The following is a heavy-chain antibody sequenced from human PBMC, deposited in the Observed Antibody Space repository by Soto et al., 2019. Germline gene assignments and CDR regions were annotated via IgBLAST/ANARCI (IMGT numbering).Heavy chain of an antibody. CDR3: ASRSSGWYFDY. Sequence: GGSLRLSCAASGFTFSSFSMNWVRQAPGKGLELVSYIGSSSSTIYYADSVKGRFTISRDNAKNSLYLQMNSLRAEDTAVYYCASRSSGWYFDYWGQGT. V-gene: IGHV3-48*01. J-gene: IGHJ4*02. CDR1: GFTFSSFS. D-gene: IGHD6-19*01. CDR2: IGSSSSTI.